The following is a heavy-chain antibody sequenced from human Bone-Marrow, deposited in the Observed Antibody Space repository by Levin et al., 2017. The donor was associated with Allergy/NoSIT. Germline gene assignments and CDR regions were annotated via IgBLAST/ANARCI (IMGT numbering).Heavy chain of an antibody. CDR2: ISHTGTYI. D-gene: IGHD6-13*01. J-gene: IGHJ5*02. CDR1: GFTFSSYT. V-gene: IGHV3-21*01. Sequence: GESLKISCAASGFTFSSYTMNWVRQAPGKGLEYVSSISHTGTYIYYADSLEGRFTISRDNAKNSLYLQMNSLRADDTAVYYCARELAASGPKAWGQGTLVTVSS. CDR3: ARELAASGPKA.